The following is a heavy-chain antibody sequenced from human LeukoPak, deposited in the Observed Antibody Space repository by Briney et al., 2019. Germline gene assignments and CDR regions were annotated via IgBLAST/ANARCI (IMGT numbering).Heavy chain of an antibody. CDR1: GFTFSSYA. CDR2: ISGSGGST. V-gene: IGHV3-23*01. D-gene: IGHD3-16*02. J-gene: IGHJ3*02. Sequence: PGGSLRLSCAASGFTFSSYAMSWVRQAPGKGLEWVSAISGSGGSTYYADSVKGRFTISGDNSKNTLYLQMNSLRAEDTAVYYCASTYYDYIWGSYRSPDDAFDIWGQGTMVTVSS. CDR3: ASTYYDYIWGSYRSPDDAFDI.